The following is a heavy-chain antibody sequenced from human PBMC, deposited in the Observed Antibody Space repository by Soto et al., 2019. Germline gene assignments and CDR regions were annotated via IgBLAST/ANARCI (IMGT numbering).Heavy chain of an antibody. CDR1: GFTFSSYW. J-gene: IGHJ4*02. V-gene: IGHV3-74*01. Sequence: LRLSCAASGFTFSSYWMHWVRQAPGKGLVWVSRINSDGSSTSYADSVKGRFTISRDNAKNTLYLQMNSLRAEDTAVYYCARGWEVRGVIPFDYWGQGTLVTVSS. CDR2: INSDGSST. CDR3: ARGWEVRGVIPFDY. D-gene: IGHD3-10*01.